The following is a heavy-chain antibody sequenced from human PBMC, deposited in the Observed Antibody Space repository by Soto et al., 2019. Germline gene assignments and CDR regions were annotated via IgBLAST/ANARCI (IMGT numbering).Heavy chain of an antibody. V-gene: IGHV1-18*01. CDR3: ARIPDLKAGPPLDY. CDR1: GYTFTSYG. J-gene: IGHJ4*02. Sequence: ASVKVSCKASGYTFTSYGISWVRQAPGQGLEWMGWISAYNGNTNYAQKLQGRVTMTTDTSTSTAYMELRSLRSDDTAVYSCARIPDLKAGPPLDYWGQGTMVTVSS. CDR2: ISAYNGNT. D-gene: IGHD6-13*01.